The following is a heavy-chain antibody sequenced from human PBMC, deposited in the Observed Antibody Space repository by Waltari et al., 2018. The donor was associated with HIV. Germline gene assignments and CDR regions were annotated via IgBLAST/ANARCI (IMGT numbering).Heavy chain of an antibody. CDR1: GYTFTSSD. Sequence: QVQLVQSGAEVKKPGASVKVSCKASGYTFTSSDINWVRQAAGQGLEWMGWMNPNSGNTGYAQKFQGRVTMTRNTSMNTAYMELSSLTSEDTAVYYCASQTSGSYYSHSWFDPWGQGTLVTVSS. V-gene: IGHV1-8*01. J-gene: IGHJ5*02. D-gene: IGHD1-26*01. CDR3: ASQTSGSYYSHSWFDP. CDR2: MNPNSGNT.